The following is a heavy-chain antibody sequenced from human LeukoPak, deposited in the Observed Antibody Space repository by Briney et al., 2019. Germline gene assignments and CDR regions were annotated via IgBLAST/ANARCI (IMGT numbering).Heavy chain of an antibody. Sequence: GGSLRLSCAASGFTFSSYSMNWVRQAPGKGLEWVSSISSSSSYIYYADSVKGRFTISRDNAKNSLYLQMNSLRAEDTAVYYCARARLRLSGYYYYMDVWGKGTTVTVSS. J-gene: IGHJ6*03. CDR1: GFTFSSYS. CDR2: ISSSSSYI. V-gene: IGHV3-21*01. CDR3: ARARLRLSGYYYYMDV. D-gene: IGHD5-12*01.